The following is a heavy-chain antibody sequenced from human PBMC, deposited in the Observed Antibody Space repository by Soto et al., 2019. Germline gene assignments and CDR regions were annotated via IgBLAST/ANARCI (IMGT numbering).Heavy chain of an antibody. CDR2: IMPLYAKP. Sequence: QVQLVQSGAEVKKPGSSVKVSCKASGGTFNTYTISWVRQVPGQGLEWMGGIMPLYAKPTYAQPFLGRLTIAAHEHTSTVYMELSSLRSEDTALYYCASLNHWISGDGRIDVWGRGTAVSVSS. D-gene: IGHD3-10*01. CDR1: GGTFNTYT. V-gene: IGHV1-69*01. CDR3: ASLNHWISGDGRIDV. J-gene: IGHJ6*02.